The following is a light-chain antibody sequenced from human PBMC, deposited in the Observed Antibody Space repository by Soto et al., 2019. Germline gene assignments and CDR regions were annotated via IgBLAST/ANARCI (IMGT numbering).Light chain of an antibody. CDR1: QDIGNY. J-gene: IGKJ4*01. CDR3: QQHDSLPLT. Sequence: DIQMTQSPSSLSASVGDRVTVTYRASQDIGNYLCWYQQRLGKAPKLLIYDASYLEAGVPSRFSGSGSGTDFTFTISSLQPEDFATYYCQQHDSLPLTFGGGTKVEMK. V-gene: IGKV1-33*01. CDR2: DAS.